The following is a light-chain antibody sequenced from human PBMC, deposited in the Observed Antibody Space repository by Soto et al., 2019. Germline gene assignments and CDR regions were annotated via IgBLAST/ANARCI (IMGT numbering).Light chain of an antibody. CDR1: QSVSSDY. Sequence: EIVLTQSPNTLSLSPGERATLSCRASQSVSSDYLVWYQQKPGQAPRLLIYGASSRATGIPDRFSGSGSGTDFTLTISRLEPEDFAVYYCQHYGSSRTFGQGTKVDIK. CDR3: QHYGSSRT. J-gene: IGKJ1*01. CDR2: GAS. V-gene: IGKV3-20*01.